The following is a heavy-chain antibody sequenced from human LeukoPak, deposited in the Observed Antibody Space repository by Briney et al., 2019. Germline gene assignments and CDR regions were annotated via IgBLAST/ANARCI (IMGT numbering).Heavy chain of an antibody. D-gene: IGHD4-17*01. J-gene: IGHJ6*02. CDR2: IIPILGIA. V-gene: IGHV1-69*04. CDR1: GGTFSSYA. CDR3: ARARVTRYGDYDPYYYGMDV. Sequence: SVKVSCKASGGTFSSYAISWVRQAPGQGLEWMGRIIPILGIANYAQKFQGRVTITADKSTSTAFMELSSLRSEDTAVYYCARARVTRYGDYDPYYYGMDVWGQGTTVTVSS.